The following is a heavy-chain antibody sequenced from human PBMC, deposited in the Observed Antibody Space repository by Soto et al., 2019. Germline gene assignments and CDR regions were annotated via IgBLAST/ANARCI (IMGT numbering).Heavy chain of an antibody. J-gene: IGHJ3*02. Sequence: GGSLRLSCAASGFTFSSYWMHWVRQAPGKGLVWVSRINSDGSSTSYADSVKGRFTISRDNTKNTLYLQMNSLRAEDTAVYYCARAILDCSSTSCYFGAFDIWGQGTMVTVSS. D-gene: IGHD2-2*01. CDR1: GFTFSSYW. CDR2: INSDGSST. V-gene: IGHV3-74*01. CDR3: ARAILDCSSTSCYFGAFDI.